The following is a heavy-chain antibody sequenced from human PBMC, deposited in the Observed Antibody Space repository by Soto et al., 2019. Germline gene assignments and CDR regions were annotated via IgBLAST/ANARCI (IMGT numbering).Heavy chain of an antibody. CDR2: IYYSGST. J-gene: IGHJ4*02. D-gene: IGHD3-16*02. V-gene: IGHV4-59*01. CDR1: GGSISSYY. Sequence: QVQLQESGPGLVKPSETLSLTCTVSGGSISSYYWSWIRQPPGKGLEWIGYIYYSGSTNYNPSLKSRVTISVDTSKNQFSLKLSSVTAADTAVYYCARGVLSRYPFDYWGQGTLVTVSS. CDR3: ARGVLSRYPFDY.